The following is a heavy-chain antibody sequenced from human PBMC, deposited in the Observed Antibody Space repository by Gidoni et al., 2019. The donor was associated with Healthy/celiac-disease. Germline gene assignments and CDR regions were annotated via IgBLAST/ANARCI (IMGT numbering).Heavy chain of an antibody. J-gene: IGHJ4*02. CDR3: ARRAARPDYFDY. V-gene: IGHV3-30-3*01. CDR2: ISYDGSNK. D-gene: IGHD6-6*01. CDR1: GLTFSSYA. Sequence: QVQLVESGGGVVQPGRSLRLSCAASGLTFSSYAMHWVRQAPGKGLEGVAVISYDGSNKYYADSVKGRFTISRDNSNNTLYLQMNSLRAEDTAVYYCARRAARPDYFDYWGQGTLVTVSS.